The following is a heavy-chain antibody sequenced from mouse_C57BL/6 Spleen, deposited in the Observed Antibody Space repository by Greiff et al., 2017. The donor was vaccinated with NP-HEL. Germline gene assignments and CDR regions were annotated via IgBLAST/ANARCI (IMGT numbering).Heavy chain of an antibody. Sequence: VQLQQSGTELVKPGASVKLSCKASGYTFTSYWMHWVKQRPGQGLEWIGNINPSNGGTNYNEKFKSKATLTVDKSSSTAYMQLSSLTSEDSAVYYGARPYYYGSSYGWYFDVWGTGTTVTVSS. J-gene: IGHJ1*03. CDR2: INPSNGGT. V-gene: IGHV1-53*01. CDR1: GYTFTSYW. D-gene: IGHD1-1*01. CDR3: ARPYYYGSSYGWYFDV.